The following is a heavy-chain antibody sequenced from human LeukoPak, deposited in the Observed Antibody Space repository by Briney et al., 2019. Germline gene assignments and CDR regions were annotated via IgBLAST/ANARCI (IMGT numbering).Heavy chain of an antibody. CDR3: ARGALMNDY. J-gene: IGHJ4*02. CDR2: INPNRGGT. CDR1: GYTFTGYY. V-gene: IGHV1-2*06. Sequence: ASVKVSCKNSGYTFTGYYMHWVRRAPAQGLEWMGRINPNRGGTNYAQKFQGRVTMTRDTSISTAYMELSRLRSDDTAVYYCARGALMNDYWGQGTLVTVSS.